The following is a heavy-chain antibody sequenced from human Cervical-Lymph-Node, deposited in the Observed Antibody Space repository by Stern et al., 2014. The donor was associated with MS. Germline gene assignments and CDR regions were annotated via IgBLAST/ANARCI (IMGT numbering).Heavy chain of an antibody. CDR1: GYTFTSSW. CDR2: IFPGGSDI. CDR3: ARQRYFDY. J-gene: IGHJ4*02. V-gene: IGHV5-51*01. Sequence: EVQLVESGPEEKRPGESLKISCQASGYTFTSSWIGWGRQMPGTGREWIAIIFPGGSDIRYSPSFQGQVTISADKSSSTAYLQWNNLKASDTAIYYCARQRYFDYWGQGTLVTVSS.